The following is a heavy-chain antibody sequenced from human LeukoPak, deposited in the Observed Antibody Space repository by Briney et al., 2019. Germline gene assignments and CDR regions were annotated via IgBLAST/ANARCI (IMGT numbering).Heavy chain of an antibody. CDR1: GGSIGSYY. D-gene: IGHD3-3*01. CDR3: ARLVTFYDFWSGYYLDYGMDV. J-gene: IGHJ6*02. CDR2: IYYSGST. Sequence: PSETLSLTCTVSGGSIGSYYWSWIRQPPGKGLEWIGYIYYSGSTNYNPSLKSRVTISVDTSKNQFSLKLSSVTAADTAVYYCARLVTFYDFWSGYYLDYGMDVWGQGTTVTVSS. V-gene: IGHV4-59*08.